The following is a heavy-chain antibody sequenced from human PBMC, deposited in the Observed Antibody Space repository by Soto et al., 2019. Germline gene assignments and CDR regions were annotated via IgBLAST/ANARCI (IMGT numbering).Heavy chain of an antibody. V-gene: IGHV4-59*01. Sequence: PSETLSLTCTISGGSINSSPWSWIRQPPGKGLEWIGRIYYSGSTDYNPSLKSRVTISVDTSKNQFSLNLKSVTAADTAVYYCARAFGNFLSGYHIDNWGQGTLVTVSS. CDR1: GGSINSSP. CDR3: ARAFGNFLSGYHIDN. J-gene: IGHJ4*02. CDR2: IYYSGST. D-gene: IGHD3-3*01.